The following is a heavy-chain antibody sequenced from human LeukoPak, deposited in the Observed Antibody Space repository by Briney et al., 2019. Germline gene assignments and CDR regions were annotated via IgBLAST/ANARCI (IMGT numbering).Heavy chain of an antibody. V-gene: IGHV4-39*01. CDR2: IYYSGST. J-gene: IGHJ4*02. D-gene: IGHD3-9*01. CDR1: GGSISNSSYY. Sequence: PSETLSLTCTVSGGSISNSSYYWGWIRQPPGKGLEWLGGIYYSGSTYYSPSLKSRVTISVDTSNNQFSLKLSSVTAADTAVYYCASQYYDILTGYPYYFDYWGQGTLVTVSS. CDR3: ASQYYDILTGYPYYFDY.